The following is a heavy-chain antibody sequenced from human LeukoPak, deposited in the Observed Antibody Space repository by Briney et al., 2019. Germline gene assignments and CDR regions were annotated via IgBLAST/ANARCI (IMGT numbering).Heavy chain of an antibody. J-gene: IGHJ4*02. Sequence: PVRSLRLSCAASGLTFNSYSMHSVRQAAAKGLEWVTAISDDETYKFYADSVKGRFTISRDNSKNTLYLQMNSLRVEDTAIYYCTRGMLRQPPDYWGQGMLVTVSS. D-gene: IGHD3-10*02. V-gene: IGHV3-30-3*01. CDR2: ISDDETYK. CDR1: GLTFNSYS. CDR3: TRGMLRQPPDY.